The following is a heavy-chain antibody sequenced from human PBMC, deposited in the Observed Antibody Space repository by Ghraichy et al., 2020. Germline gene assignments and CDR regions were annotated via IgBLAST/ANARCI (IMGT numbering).Heavy chain of an antibody. Sequence: GGSLRLSCAASGFTFSSYWMSWVRQAPGKGLEWGGNMKQDLCDKSYVSYLKGLFTISRDNAKNSLYLQMNSLRAVDTAVYECARAYYYNSGMDVWGQGTTVSVSS. CDR2: MKQDLCDK. J-gene: IGHJ6*02. CDR1: GFTFSSYW. CDR3: ARAYYYNSGMDV. V-gene: IGHV3-7*01.